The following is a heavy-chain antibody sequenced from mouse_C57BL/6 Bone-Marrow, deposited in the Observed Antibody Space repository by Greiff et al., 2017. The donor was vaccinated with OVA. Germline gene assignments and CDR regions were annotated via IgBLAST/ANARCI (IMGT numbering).Heavy chain of an antibody. CDR1: GFTFSSYG. CDR3: ARPGLSHAMDY. CDR2: ISSGGSYT. D-gene: IGHD6-5*01. V-gene: IGHV5-6*01. J-gene: IGHJ4*01. Sequence: EVQGVESGGDLVKPGGSLKLSCAASGFTFSSYGMSWVRQTPDKRLEWVATISSGGSYTYYPDSVKGRFTISRDNAKNTLYLQMSSLKSEDTAMYYCARPGLSHAMDYWGQGTSVTVSS.